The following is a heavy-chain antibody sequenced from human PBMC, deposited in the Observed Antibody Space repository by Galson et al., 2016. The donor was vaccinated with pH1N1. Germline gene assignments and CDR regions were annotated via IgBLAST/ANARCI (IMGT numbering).Heavy chain of an antibody. D-gene: IGHD4/OR15-4a*01. CDR1: GFTFSRYW. V-gene: IGHV3-74*01. CDR2: INSDGSSR. J-gene: IGHJ3*02. CDR3: TRDRAFGDYGGASDI. Sequence: SLRLSCAASGFTFSRYWMHWVRQGPGKGLVWVSRINSDGSSRSHADSVEGRFTISRDNAKKTLYLQMNSLRGEDTGVYYCTRDRAFGDYGGASDIWGQGTMVTVSS.